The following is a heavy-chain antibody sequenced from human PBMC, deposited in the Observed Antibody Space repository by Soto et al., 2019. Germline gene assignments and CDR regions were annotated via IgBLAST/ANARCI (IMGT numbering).Heavy chain of an antibody. V-gene: IGHV1-69*08. Sequence: QVQLVQSGAEVKKPGSSVKVSCKASGGTFSSYTISWVRQAPGQGLEWMGRIIPILGIANYAQKFQGRVTITADKSTSTAYMELSSLRSEDTAVYYCARDLSAYGGNDYWGQGTMVTVSS. J-gene: IGHJ4*02. CDR1: GGTFSSYT. D-gene: IGHD4-17*01. CDR2: IIPILGIA. CDR3: ARDLSAYGGNDY.